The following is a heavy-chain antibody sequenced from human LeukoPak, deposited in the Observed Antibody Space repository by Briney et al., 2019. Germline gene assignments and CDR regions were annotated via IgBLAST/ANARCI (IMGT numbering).Heavy chain of an antibody. J-gene: IGHJ4*02. Sequence: PGGSLRPSCAASGFTFSAYSMHWVRQAPGKGLEWVSAISSSSSHIFYADSVKGRFTISRDNAKNSLYLQMNSLTAEDTAVYYCARGLVSAYGSGTYYFDSWGQGSLVTVSS. V-gene: IGHV3-21*01. CDR2: ISSSSSHI. D-gene: IGHD3-10*01. CDR3: ARGLVSAYGSGTYYFDS. CDR1: GFTFSAYS.